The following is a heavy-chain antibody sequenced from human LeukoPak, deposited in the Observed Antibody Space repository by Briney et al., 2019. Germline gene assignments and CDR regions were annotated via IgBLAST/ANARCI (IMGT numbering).Heavy chain of an antibody. CDR2: SYYSGSA. D-gene: IGHD3-16*02. Sequence: PSQTLSLTCTVSGGSISVSSHYWGWIRQPPGKGLEWIGSSYYSGSAYYNPSLKSRVTISVDTSKNQFSLKVRSVTAADTAVYYCSRLKAFGGVVDPPSYWGQGTLVTVSS. CDR1: GGSISVSSHY. V-gene: IGHV4-39*01. J-gene: IGHJ4*02. CDR3: SRLKAFGGVVDPPSY.